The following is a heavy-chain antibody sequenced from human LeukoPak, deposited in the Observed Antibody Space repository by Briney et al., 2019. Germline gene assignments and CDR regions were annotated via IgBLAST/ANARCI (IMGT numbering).Heavy chain of an antibody. CDR3: ARGRLLWFGELDF. Sequence: SETLSLTCTVSGGSISSYYWSWIRQPPGKGLEWIGGIHYSGSTYYYPSLKSRVTISVDTSKNQFSLKLSSVTAADTAVYYCARGRLLWFGELDFWGLGTLVIVSS. CDR1: GGSISSYY. V-gene: IGHV4-39*07. CDR2: IHYSGST. D-gene: IGHD3-10*01. J-gene: IGHJ4*02.